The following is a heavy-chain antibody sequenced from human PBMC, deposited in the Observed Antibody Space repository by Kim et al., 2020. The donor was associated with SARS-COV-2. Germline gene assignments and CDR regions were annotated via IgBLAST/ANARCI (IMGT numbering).Heavy chain of an antibody. CDR2: INHSGST. D-gene: IGHD3-3*01. Sequence: SETLSLTCAVYGGSFSGYYWSWIRQPPGKGLEWIGEINHSGSTNYNPSLKSRVTISVDTSKNQFSLKLSSVTAADTAVYYCARQLRFLEWLRGVAWFDPWGQGTLVTVSS. J-gene: IGHJ5*02. CDR3: ARQLRFLEWLRGVAWFDP. V-gene: IGHV4-34*01. CDR1: GGSFSGYY.